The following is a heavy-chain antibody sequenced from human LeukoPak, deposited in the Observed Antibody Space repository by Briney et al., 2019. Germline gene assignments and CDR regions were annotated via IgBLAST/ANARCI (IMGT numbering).Heavy chain of an antibody. J-gene: IGHJ4*02. V-gene: IGHV4-39*01. CDR1: GGSISSHY. Sequence: SETLSLTCTVSGGSISSHYWGWIRQPPGKGLEWIGSIYYSGSTYYNPSLKSRVTISVDTSKNQFSLKLSSVTAADTAVYYCARRTNVGDSSGYYYYDYFDYWGLGTLVTVSS. CDR2: IYYSGST. D-gene: IGHD3-22*01. CDR3: ARRTNVGDSSGYYYYDYFDY.